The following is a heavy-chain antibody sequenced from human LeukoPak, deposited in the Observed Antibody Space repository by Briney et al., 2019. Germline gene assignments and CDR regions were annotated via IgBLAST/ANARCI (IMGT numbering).Heavy chain of an antibody. CDR2: IYTSGST. D-gene: IGHD3-10*01. J-gene: IGHJ4*02. Sequence: SETLSLTCTVSDGSLSSYYWSWIRQPAGKGLEWIGRIYTSGSTSYNPSLKSRVTMSVDTSKKQFSLKLRSVTAADTAVYYCARLTRGSGSSSDYWGQGTLVTVSS. V-gene: IGHV4-4*07. CDR3: ARLTRGSGSSSDY. CDR1: DGSLSSYY.